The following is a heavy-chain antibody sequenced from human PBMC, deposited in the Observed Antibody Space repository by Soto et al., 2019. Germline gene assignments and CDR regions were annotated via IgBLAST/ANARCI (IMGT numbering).Heavy chain of an antibody. CDR2: IRSKAYGGTT. CDR3: TRDGGFVVVPAAILWGMDV. V-gene: IGHV3-49*03. D-gene: IGHD2-2*01. CDR1: GFTFGDYA. Sequence: GGTLRLSCTASGFTFGDYAMSWFRQAPGKGLEWVGFIRSKAYGGTTEYAASVKGRFTISRDDSKSIAYLQMNSLKTEDTAVYYCTRDGGFVVVPAAILWGMDVWGQGTTVTVSS. J-gene: IGHJ6*02.